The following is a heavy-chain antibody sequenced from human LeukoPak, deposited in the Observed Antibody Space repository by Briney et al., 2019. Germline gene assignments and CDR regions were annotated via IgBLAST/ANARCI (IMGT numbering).Heavy chain of an antibody. CDR1: GFSLSTTGVG. D-gene: IGHD3-10*01. V-gene: IGHV2-5*01. Sequence: GPTLVKPTQTLTLTCTFSGFSLSTTGVGVAWIRQPPGKALEWLAVHYWNNDKSYSPSLKNRLTITKDTSKNQVVLILTNMDPVDTATYYCAHKGRGSGSYTMWGQGTLVTVSS. J-gene: IGHJ4*02. CDR3: AHKGRGSGSYTM. CDR2: HYWNNDK.